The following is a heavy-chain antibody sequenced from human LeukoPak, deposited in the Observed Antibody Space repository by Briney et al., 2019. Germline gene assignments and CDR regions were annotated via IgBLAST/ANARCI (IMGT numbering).Heavy chain of an antibody. D-gene: IGHD2-2*01. V-gene: IGHV1-2*06. Sequence: ASVTVSCKASGYTFTGYYMHWVRQAPGQGLEWMGRINPNSGGTNYAQKFQGRVTMTRDTSISTAYMELSRLRSDDTAVYYCARGEYCSSTSCYAGYYYYGMDVWGQGTTVTVSS. CDR3: ARGEYCSSTSCYAGYYYYGMDV. J-gene: IGHJ6*02. CDR2: INPNSGGT. CDR1: GYTFTGYY.